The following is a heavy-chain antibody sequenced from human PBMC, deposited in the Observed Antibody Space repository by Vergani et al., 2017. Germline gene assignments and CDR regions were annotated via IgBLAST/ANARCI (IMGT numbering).Heavy chain of an antibody. CDR3: ARDRQVLRYFDWSHDAFDI. D-gene: IGHD3-9*01. J-gene: IGHJ3*02. CDR1: GYTFTSYG. CDR2: IIPMFATA. Sequence: QVQLVQSGAEVKKPGASVKVSCKASGYTFTSYGISWVRQAPGQGLEWMGRIIPMFATANYAQKFQGRVTITADESTSTAYMELSSLRSEDTAVYYCARDRQVLRYFDWSHDAFDIWGQGTMVTVSS. V-gene: IGHV1-69*13.